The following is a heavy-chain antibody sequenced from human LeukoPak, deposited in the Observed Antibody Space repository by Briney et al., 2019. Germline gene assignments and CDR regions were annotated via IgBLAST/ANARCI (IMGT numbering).Heavy chain of an antibody. CDR1: GGSISSYY. D-gene: IGHD6-13*01. J-gene: IGHJ2*01. CDR2: IYYSGST. V-gene: IGHV4-59*01. Sequence: PSETLSLTCTVSGGSISSYYWSWIRQPPGKGLEWIGYIYYSGSTNYNPSLKSRVTISVDTSKNQFSLKLSSVTAAGTAVYYCARVYYSSSYDYWYFDLWGRGTLVTVSS. CDR3: ARVYYSSSYDYWYFDL.